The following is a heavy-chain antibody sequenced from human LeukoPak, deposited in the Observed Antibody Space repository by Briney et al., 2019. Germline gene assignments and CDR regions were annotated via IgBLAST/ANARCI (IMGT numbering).Heavy chain of an antibody. CDR1: GVPISPYY. J-gene: IGHJ4*02. CDR2: IYYSGST. CDR3: ARGGNLNYEN. V-gene: IGHV4-59*01. D-gene: IGHD1-7*01. Sequence: PSETLSLTCTGSGVPISPYYWSWIRQPPGKGLEWIGYIYYSGSTNYNPSLKSRVTISVDTSKNQFSMKVSSVTAADTAVYYCARGGNLNYENWGQGTLVTVSS.